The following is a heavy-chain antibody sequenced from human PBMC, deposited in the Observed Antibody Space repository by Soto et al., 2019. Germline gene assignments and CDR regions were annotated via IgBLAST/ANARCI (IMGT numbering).Heavy chain of an antibody. D-gene: IGHD6-19*01. J-gene: IGHJ4*02. V-gene: IGHV4-39*01. Sequence: QLQLQESGPGLVKPSETLSLTCTVSGGPVSSSSYYWGWIRQPPRKGLEWIGNIYSSGSTYYNASLKSRVTISVDTSKNQFSLKLSSVTAADTAVYYCARRRYSSGCFDYWGQGTLVTVSS. CDR1: GGPVSSSSYY. CDR2: IYSSGST. CDR3: ARRRYSSGCFDY.